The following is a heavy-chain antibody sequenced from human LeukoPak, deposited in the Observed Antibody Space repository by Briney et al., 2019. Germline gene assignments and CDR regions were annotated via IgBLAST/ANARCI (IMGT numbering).Heavy chain of an antibody. Sequence: GESLKISCKGSGYSFTSYWIGWVRQMPGKGLEWMGIIYRGDSDTRYSPSFQGQVTISADKSISTAYLQWSSLKASDTAMYYCARKALYEDSSGDYFDYWGQGTLVTVSS. CDR1: GYSFTSYW. V-gene: IGHV5-51*01. CDR3: ARKALYEDSSGDYFDY. D-gene: IGHD3-22*01. CDR2: IYRGDSDT. J-gene: IGHJ4*02.